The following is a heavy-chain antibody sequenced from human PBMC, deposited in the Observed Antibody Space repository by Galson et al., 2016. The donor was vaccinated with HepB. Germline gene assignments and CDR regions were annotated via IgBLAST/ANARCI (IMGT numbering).Heavy chain of an antibody. D-gene: IGHD3-3*01. CDR2: ISTSGGST. J-gene: IGHJ4*02. Sequence: SLRLSCAASGFTFSSYAMSWVRQAPGKGLEWVSTISTSGGSTYYADSVKGRFTISRDNSKNTLYLQMNSLRAEDTAVYYCAKVAPDYDFWSGYTVHYYFDYWGQGTLVTVSS. CDR1: GFTFSSYA. CDR3: AKVAPDYDFWSGYTVHYYFDY. V-gene: IGHV3-23*01.